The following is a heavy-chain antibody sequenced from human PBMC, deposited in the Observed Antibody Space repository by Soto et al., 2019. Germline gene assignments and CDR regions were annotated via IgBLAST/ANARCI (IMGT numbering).Heavy chain of an antibody. Sequence: QVQLQESGPGLAKPSETLSLTCTVSGGSISSYYWSWIRQPPGKGLEWIGHIYYSGSTNYNPSLKSRFLISVDTSNIPFPLKLSSVTAAVTAVYYCARRYGSVFDFWGQGALVTVSS. CDR1: GGSISSYY. D-gene: IGHD6-19*01. CDR3: ARRYGSVFDF. CDR2: IYYSGST. V-gene: IGHV4-59*01. J-gene: IGHJ4*02.